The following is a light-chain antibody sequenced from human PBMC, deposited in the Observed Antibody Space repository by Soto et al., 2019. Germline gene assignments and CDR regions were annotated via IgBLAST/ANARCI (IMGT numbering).Light chain of an antibody. CDR3: QQYTSYSWT. Sequence: DIQMTQSPSSVAASIGDRVTITCRASQGIRNWLAWYQQTPGKAPELLIFAASSMQSGVPSRFSGRGSGTEFTLTISSLQPDDFATYYCQQYTSYSWTFGQGTKVDIK. J-gene: IGKJ1*01. CDR2: AAS. V-gene: IGKV1D-16*01. CDR1: QGIRNW.